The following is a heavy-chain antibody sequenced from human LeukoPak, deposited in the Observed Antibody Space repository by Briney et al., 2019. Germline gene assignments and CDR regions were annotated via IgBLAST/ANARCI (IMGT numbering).Heavy chain of an antibody. CDR2: ISRSGDNT. Sequence: GGSLRLSCAASGFTFSSHSMNWVRQAPGKWLEWVSLISRSGDNTYYADSVKGRFTISRDNSKNTLYLQMNSLRAEDTALYYCAKALRVRGAPDSWGQGTLITVSS. V-gene: IGHV3-23*01. CDR3: AKALRVRGAPDS. J-gene: IGHJ5*01. CDR1: GFTFSSHS. D-gene: IGHD3-10*01.